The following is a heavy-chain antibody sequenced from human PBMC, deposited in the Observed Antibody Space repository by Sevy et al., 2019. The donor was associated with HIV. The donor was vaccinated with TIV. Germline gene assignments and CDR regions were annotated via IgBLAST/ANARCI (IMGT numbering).Heavy chain of an antibody. Sequence: GGSLRLSCAASGFTFDDYAMHWVRQAPGKGLEWVSGISWNSGSIDYAASVKGRFTISRDNAKNSLYLQMKSLRADDTALYYWARDRDDGYCTNGVCFNFDNWGQGTLVTVSS. CDR2: ISWNSGSI. V-gene: IGHV3-9*01. CDR1: GFTFDDYA. J-gene: IGHJ4*01. D-gene: IGHD2-8*01. CDR3: ARDRDDGYCTNGVCFNFDN.